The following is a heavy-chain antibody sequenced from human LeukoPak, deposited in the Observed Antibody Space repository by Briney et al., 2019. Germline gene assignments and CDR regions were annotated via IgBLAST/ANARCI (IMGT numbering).Heavy chain of an antibody. CDR1: GYTFTSYG. J-gene: IGHJ6*02. D-gene: IGHD6-13*01. V-gene: IGHV1-18*01. CDR3: ARLYSSSWYPSTGYYYYGMDV. CDR2: ISAYNGNT. Sequence: GASVKVSCKASGYTFTSYGISWVRQAPGQGLEWMGWISAYNGNTNYAQKLQGRVTMTTDTSTSTAYMELRSLRSDDTAVYYCARLYSSSWYPSTGYYYYGMDVWGQGTTVTVS.